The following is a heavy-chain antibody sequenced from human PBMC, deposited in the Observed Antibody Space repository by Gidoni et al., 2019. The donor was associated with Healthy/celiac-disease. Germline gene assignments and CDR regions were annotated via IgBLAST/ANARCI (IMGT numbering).Heavy chain of an antibody. J-gene: IGHJ4*02. CDR2: INHSGST. Sequence: QVQLQQWGAGLLKPSETLSLTCAVYGGSFCGYYWSWIRQPPGKGLEWIGEINHSGSTNYNPSLKSRVTISVDTSKNQFSLKLSSVTAADTAVYYCARGGYGSGTIEGPLLFDYWGQGTLVTVSS. D-gene: IGHD3-10*01. CDR3: ARGGYGSGTIEGPLLFDY. CDR1: GGSFCGYY. V-gene: IGHV4-34*01.